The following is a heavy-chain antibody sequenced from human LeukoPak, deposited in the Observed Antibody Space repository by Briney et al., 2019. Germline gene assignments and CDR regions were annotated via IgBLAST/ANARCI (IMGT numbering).Heavy chain of an antibody. D-gene: IGHD5-12*01. V-gene: IGHV3-7*01. J-gene: IGHJ4*02. Sequence: GGSLRLSCAASGFTFSSHWMSWVRQAPVKGLEWVANIKQDGSEKYYVDSVKGRFTISRDNAKNSLYLQMNSLRAEDTAVYYCARGEWLRSHYFDFWGQGTLVTVSS. CDR2: IKQDGSEK. CDR3: ARGEWLRSHYFDF. CDR1: GFTFSSHW.